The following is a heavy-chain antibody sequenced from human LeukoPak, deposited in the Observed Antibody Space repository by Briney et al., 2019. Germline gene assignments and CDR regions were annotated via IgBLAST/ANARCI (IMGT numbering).Heavy chain of an antibody. V-gene: IGHV3-23*01. CDR2: ISGSGGST. CDR3: AKARYRDYGDYAGDAFDI. Sequence: GGSLRLSCAVSGFTFSSYAMRWVRQAPGKGLEWVSAISGSGGSTYYADSVKGRFTISRDNSKNTLYLQMNSLRAEDTAVYYCAKARYRDYGDYAGDAFDIWGQGTMVTVSS. D-gene: IGHD4-17*01. J-gene: IGHJ3*02. CDR1: GFTFSSYA.